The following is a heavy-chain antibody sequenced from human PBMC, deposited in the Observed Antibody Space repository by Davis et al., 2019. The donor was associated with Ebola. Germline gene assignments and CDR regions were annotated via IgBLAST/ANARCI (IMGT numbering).Heavy chain of an antibody. J-gene: IGHJ4*02. V-gene: IGHV1-69*04. Sequence: AASVKVSCKASGGTFSSYTISWVRQAPGQGLEWMGRIIPILGIANYAQKFQGRVTITADKSTSTAYMELSSLRSEDTAVYYCARDSVEDCISTSCHGKPFDYWGQGTLVTVSS. CDR1: GGTFSSYT. CDR2: IIPILGIA. CDR3: ARDSVEDCISTSCHGKPFDY. D-gene: IGHD2-2*01.